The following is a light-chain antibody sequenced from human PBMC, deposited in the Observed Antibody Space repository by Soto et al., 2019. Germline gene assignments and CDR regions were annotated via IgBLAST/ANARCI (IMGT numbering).Light chain of an antibody. CDR3: QQYNNWPWT. CDR2: GAS. Sequence: EIVMTQSPATVSVSPGERATLSCSASQSVSSNLALYQQKPGQAPRLLIYGASTRATGIPATFSGSGSGTEFTLTISSLQSEDFAVYYCQQYNNWPWTFGQGTKVDIK. J-gene: IGKJ1*01. CDR1: QSVSSN. V-gene: IGKV3D-15*01.